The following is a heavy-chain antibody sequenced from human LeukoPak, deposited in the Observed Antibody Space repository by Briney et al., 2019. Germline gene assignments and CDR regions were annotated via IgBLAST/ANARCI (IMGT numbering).Heavy chain of an antibody. CDR3: ARLGTAADY. J-gene: IGHJ4*02. Sequence: PSETLSLTCTVSGGSISSSSYYWGWIRQPLGKGLEWIGNISYSGSTYYNPSLKSRLTISVDTSKNQFSLKLSSVTAADTAVYYCARLGTAADYWGQGTLVTVSS. CDR1: GGSISSSSYY. V-gene: IGHV4-39*01. CDR2: ISYSGST.